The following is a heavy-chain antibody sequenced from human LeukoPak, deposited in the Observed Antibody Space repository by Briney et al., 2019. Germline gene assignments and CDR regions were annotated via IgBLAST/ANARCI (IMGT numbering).Heavy chain of an antibody. CDR2: ISGSGDNT. Sequence: GGSLRLSCAASGFTVSNNYMSWVRQAPGKGLEWVSGISGSGDNTYYADSVKGRFTISRDNSKNTLYVQVNSLGTEDTAAYNCAKGSYYDSSGSFYFDYWGQGTLVTVSS. J-gene: IGHJ4*02. D-gene: IGHD3-22*01. V-gene: IGHV3-23*01. CDR1: GFTVSNNY. CDR3: AKGSYYDSSGSFYFDY.